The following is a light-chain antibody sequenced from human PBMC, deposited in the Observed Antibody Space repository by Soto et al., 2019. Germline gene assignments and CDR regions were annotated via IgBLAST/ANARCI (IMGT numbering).Light chain of an antibody. CDR3: QQYGSSPQT. CDR1: QSVNSNY. V-gene: IGKV3-20*01. Sequence: EIVLTQSPGTQSLSPGERATLSCRASQSVNSNYLAWYKQKAGQAPRLLIYGASSRATGIPDRFSGVGSGTDFTLTISRLELEDFAVYYCQQYGSSPQTFGQGTKLEIK. CDR2: GAS. J-gene: IGKJ2*01.